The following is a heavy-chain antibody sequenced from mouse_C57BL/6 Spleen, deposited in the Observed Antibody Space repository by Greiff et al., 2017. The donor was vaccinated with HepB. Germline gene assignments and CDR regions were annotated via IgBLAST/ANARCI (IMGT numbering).Heavy chain of an antibody. V-gene: IGHV5-6*02. D-gene: IGHD2-3*01. J-gene: IGHJ4*01. CDR1: GFTFSSYG. CDR3: ARHEGDGYLYYYAMDY. Sequence: DVMLVESGGDLVKPGGSLKLSCAASGFTFSSYGMSWVRQTPDKRLEWVATISSGGSYTYYPDSVKGRFTISRDNAKNTLYLQMSSLKSEDTAMYYCARHEGDGYLYYYAMDYWGQGTSVTVSS. CDR2: ISSGGSYT.